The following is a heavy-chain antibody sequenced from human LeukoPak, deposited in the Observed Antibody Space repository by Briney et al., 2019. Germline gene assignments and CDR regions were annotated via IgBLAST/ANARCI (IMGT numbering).Heavy chain of an antibody. J-gene: IGHJ4*02. V-gene: IGHV3-74*01. CDR3: TTDTFGARDS. CDR2: INEDGSST. Sequence: GGSLRLSCAASGYTFSRYWMHWVRQGPGKGLVWVSRINEDGSSTSYAESVRGRFTISRDNAKNTLYLQMNSLRAEDSAVYYCTTDTFGARDSWGQGTLVTVSS. CDR1: GYTFSRYW. D-gene: IGHD3-10*01.